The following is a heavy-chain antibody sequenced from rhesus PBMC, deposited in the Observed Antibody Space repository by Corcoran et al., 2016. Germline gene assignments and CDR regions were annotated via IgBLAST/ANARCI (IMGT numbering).Heavy chain of an antibody. CDR1: GFSFSSYG. D-gene: IGHD6-13*01. Sequence: EVQLVETGGGLVQPGGSLKLSCAGSGFSFSSYGMSWVRQAPGKGLEWVSVINSGGGSTHYADSVKGRFTISRDNSKNTFSLQMNSLRAEDTAVYYCAKEFSSWPKNYYFDYWGQGVLVTVSS. CDR2: INSGGGST. CDR3: AKEFSSWPKNYYFDY. J-gene: IGHJ4*01. V-gene: IGHV3S5*01.